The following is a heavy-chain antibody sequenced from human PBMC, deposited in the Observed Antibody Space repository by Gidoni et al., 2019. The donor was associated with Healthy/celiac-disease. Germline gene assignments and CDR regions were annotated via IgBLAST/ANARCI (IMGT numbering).Heavy chain of an antibody. V-gene: IGHV1-24*01. D-gene: IGHD5-12*01. CDR3: ATIAYSGYDWGGYFDY. Sequence: QVQLVQSGAEVKKPGASVKVSCKVSGYTLTALSMHWVRQAPGKGLEWMGGFDPEDGETIYAQKFQGRVTMTEDTSTDTAYMELSSLRSEDTAVYYCATIAYSGYDWGGYFDYWGQGTLVTVSS. CDR2: FDPEDGET. CDR1: GYTLTALS. J-gene: IGHJ4*02.